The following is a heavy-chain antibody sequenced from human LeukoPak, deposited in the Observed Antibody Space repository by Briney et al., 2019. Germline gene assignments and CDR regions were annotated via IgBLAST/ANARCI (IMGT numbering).Heavy chain of an antibody. D-gene: IGHD3-22*01. J-gene: IGHJ3*02. CDR1: GGTFSSYD. CDR3: ARDKGGIVAVHAFDI. Sequence: ASVKVSCKASGGTFSSYDISWVRQAPGQGLEWMGGIMPISGTANYAQKFQGRVTITADKPTNTAYMELRSLRSDDTAVYYCARDKGGIVAVHAFDIWGQGTMVTVSS. V-gene: IGHV1-69*06. CDR2: IMPISGTA.